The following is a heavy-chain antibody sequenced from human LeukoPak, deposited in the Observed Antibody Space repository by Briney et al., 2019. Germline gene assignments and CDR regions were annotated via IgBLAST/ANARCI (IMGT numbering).Heavy chain of an antibody. CDR2: MKYDGSEK. Sequence: GGSPRLSCAASGFSFSTYWMSWVRQAPGKGLEWVAHMKYDGSEKSYVGSVRGRFTISRDNAKNSLYLQINSLRAEDTAVYYCASGRAHDFWGQGTLVTVSS. CDR3: ASGRAHDF. V-gene: IGHV3-7*01. CDR1: GFSFSTYW. J-gene: IGHJ4*02.